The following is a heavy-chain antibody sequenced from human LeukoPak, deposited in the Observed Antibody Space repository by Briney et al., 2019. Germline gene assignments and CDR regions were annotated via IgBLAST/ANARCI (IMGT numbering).Heavy chain of an antibody. V-gene: IGHV1-24*01. CDR2: FDPEDGET. D-gene: IGHD3-22*01. CDR1: GYTLTELS. CDR3: ATGLPSLRWFTMIADDAFDI. Sequence: ASVKVSCKVSGYTLTELSMHWVRQAPGKGLEWMGGFDPEDGETIYAQKFQGRVTMTEDTSTDTAYMELSSLRSEDTAVYYCATGLPSLRWFTMIADDAFDIWSQGTMVTVSS. J-gene: IGHJ3*02.